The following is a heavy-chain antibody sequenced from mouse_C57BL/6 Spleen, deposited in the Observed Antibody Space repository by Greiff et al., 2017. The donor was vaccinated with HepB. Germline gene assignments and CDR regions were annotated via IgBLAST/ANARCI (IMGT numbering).Heavy chain of an antibody. CDR1: GYTFTDYY. V-gene: IGHV1-26*01. J-gene: IGHJ4*01. D-gene: IGHD3-2*02. Sequence: VQLQQSGPELVKPGASVKISCKASGYTFTDYYMNWVKQSHGKSLEWIGDINPNNGGTSYNQKFKGKATLTVDKSSSTAYMELRSLTSEDSAVYYCARSQLRLRGNAMDYWGQGTSVTVSS. CDR3: ARSQLRLRGNAMDY. CDR2: INPNNGGT.